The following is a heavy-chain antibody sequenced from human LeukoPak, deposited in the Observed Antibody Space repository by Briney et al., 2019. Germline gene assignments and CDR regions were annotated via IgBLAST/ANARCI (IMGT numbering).Heavy chain of an antibody. J-gene: IGHJ4*02. CDR1: GGSISSSSYY. V-gene: IGHV4-39*01. CDR3: ARQVTITTINY. Sequence: PSETLSLTCTVSGGSISSSSYYWGWIRQPPGKGLEWIGSIYYSGSTYYNPSLKSRVTISVDTSKNQFSLKLSSVTAADTAVYYCARQVTITTINYWGQGTLVTVSS. CDR2: IYYSGST. D-gene: IGHD4-11*01.